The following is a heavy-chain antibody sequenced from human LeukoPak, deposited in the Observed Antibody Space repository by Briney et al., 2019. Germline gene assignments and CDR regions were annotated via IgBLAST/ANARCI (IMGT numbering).Heavy chain of an antibody. Sequence: PSETLSLTCTVSGGSISSYYWSWIRQPPGKGLEWIGYIYYSGSTKYNPSLKSRVTISVDTSKNQFSLKLSSVTAADMAVYYCARLGRRIDGYYYGLDVWGQGTTVTVSS. CDR3: ARLGRRIDGYYYGLDV. CDR2: IYYSGST. CDR1: GGSISSYY. J-gene: IGHJ6*02. V-gene: IGHV4-59*08. D-gene: IGHD2-15*01.